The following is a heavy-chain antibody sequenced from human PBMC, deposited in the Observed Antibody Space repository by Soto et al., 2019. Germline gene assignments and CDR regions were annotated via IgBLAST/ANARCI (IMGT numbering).Heavy chain of an antibody. Sequence: QVQLQESGPGLVKPSQTLSLSCTVSGASISSGDYYWSWIRQPPGKGLGWIGYIYYTGNTVFNPSLKSRVSISVDTSKNQFSLKLNPVTAADTAVYYCSSLPDGYTSGLDYWGQATLVTVSS. J-gene: IGHJ4*02. V-gene: IGHV4-30-4*01. CDR2: IYYTGNT. D-gene: IGHD5-12*01. CDR1: GASISSGDYY. CDR3: SSLPDGYTSGLDY.